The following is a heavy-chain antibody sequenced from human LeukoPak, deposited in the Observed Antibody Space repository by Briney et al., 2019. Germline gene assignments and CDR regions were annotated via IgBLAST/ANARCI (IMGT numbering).Heavy chain of an antibody. CDR3: ARASETAMVTL. V-gene: IGHV4-61*02. CDR2: IYSTGRA. CDR1: AVSITSGTYY. Sequence: PSETLSLTCTVSAVSITSGTYYWTWIRQPAGKGLEWIGRIYSTGRANYNPSLKSRVTMLLDTSKNHISLKLTSVTAADTAIYFCARASETAMVTLWGQGTLVTVSS. J-gene: IGHJ4*02. D-gene: IGHD5-18*01.